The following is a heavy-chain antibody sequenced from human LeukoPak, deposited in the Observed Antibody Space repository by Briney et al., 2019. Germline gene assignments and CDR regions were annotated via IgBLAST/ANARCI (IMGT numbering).Heavy chain of an antibody. CDR1: GVSISSSNSY. V-gene: IGHV4-39*01. Sequence: TASETLSLTCTVSGVSISSSNSYWGWIRQPPGKGLEWIGSIYYSGNTYYNASLKSQVSISIDTSKNQFSLRLTSVTAADTAIYYCARHVGISFWGQGTLVTVSS. CDR2: IYYSGNT. CDR3: ARHVGISF. J-gene: IGHJ4*02. D-gene: IGHD7-27*01.